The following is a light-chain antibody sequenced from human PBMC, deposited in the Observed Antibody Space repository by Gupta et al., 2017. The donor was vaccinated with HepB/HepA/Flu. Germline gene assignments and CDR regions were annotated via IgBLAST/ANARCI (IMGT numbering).Light chain of an antibody. J-gene: IGLJ3*02. CDR3: GQDRDSCSV. CDR2: SKN. Sequence: FVPPEPSFSLSPRGTVTLPCCLSSASVSTTYYPSWYQQTPQAPRMHIYSKNIRSAGVPDRGSGSSLGEKAAITITGAEADDEYDYYCGQDRDSCSVFGGGTKLTVL. CDR1: SASVSTTYY. V-gene: IGLV8-61*01.